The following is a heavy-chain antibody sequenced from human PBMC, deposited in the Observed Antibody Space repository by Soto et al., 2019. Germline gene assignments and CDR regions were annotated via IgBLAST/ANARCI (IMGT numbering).Heavy chain of an antibody. J-gene: IGHJ6*03. CDR2: ISSNGVGT. V-gene: IGHV3-64*01. CDR3: ARRARPDFYYMDV. CDR1: GFTLSGYA. D-gene: IGHD6-6*01. Sequence: ESGGGLAQPGGSLRLSCAASGFTLSGYAMDWVRQAPGKGLEYVSGISSNGVGTYYANSVQGRFTISRDNSKNTVYLLMGSLRPEDMAVYYCARRARPDFYYMDVWGKGTTVTVSS.